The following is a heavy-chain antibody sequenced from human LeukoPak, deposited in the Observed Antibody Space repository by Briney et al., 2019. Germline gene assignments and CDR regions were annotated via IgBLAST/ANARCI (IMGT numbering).Heavy chain of an antibody. J-gene: IGHJ3*02. Sequence: GGSLRLSCAASGFTFSSYAMSWVRQAPGKGLEWVSAISGSGGSTYYADSVKGRFTISGDNSKNTLYLQMNSLRAEDTAVYYCAKLTIVVVITNSDAFDIWGQGTMVTVSS. CDR1: GFTFSSYA. V-gene: IGHV3-23*01. D-gene: IGHD3-22*01. CDR2: ISGSGGST. CDR3: AKLTIVVVITNSDAFDI.